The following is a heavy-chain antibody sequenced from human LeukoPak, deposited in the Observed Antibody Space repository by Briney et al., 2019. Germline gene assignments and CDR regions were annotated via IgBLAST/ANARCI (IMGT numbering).Heavy chain of an antibody. J-gene: IGHJ4*02. CDR2: LDRDGTTT. Sequence: GGSLRLSCVASGFTFSTYWMHWVRQAPGKGLEWVSRLDRDGTTTSYADSVYGRFTISRDNAKSTLYLQMRSLRAEDTAVYYCAKLALPRYCSSTSCYPLDYWGQGTLVTVSS. D-gene: IGHD2-2*01. CDR1: GFTFSTYW. V-gene: IGHV3-74*01. CDR3: AKLALPRYCSSTSCYPLDY.